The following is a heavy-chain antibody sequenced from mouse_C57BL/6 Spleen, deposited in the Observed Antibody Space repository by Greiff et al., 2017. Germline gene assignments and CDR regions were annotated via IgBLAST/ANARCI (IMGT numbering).Heavy chain of an antibody. CDR2: IDPETGGT. V-gene: IGHV1-15*01. Sequence: QVQLQQSGAELVRPGASVTLSCKASGYTFTDYEMHWVKQTPVHGLEWIGAIDPETGGTAYNQKFKGKAILTADKSSSTAYMELRSLTSEDSAVYYCMTGAGYFDYWGQGTTLTVSS. J-gene: IGHJ2*01. CDR1: GYTFTDYE. CDR3: MTGAGYFDY. D-gene: IGHD4-1*01.